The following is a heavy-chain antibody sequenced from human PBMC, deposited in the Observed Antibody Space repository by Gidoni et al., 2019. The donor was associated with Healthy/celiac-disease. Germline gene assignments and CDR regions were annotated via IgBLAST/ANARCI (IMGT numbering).Heavy chain of an antibody. V-gene: IGHV3-30-3*01. J-gene: IGHJ4*02. D-gene: IGHD4-17*01. CDR2: ISYDGSNK. CDR1: GFTFSSYA. Sequence: QVQLVESGGGVVQPGRSLRLSCAASGFTFSSYAMHWVRQAPSKGLEWVAVISYDGSNKYYADSVKGRFTISRDNSKNTLYLQMNSLRAEDTAVYYCAREVTTFDYWGQGTLVTVSS. CDR3: AREVTTFDY.